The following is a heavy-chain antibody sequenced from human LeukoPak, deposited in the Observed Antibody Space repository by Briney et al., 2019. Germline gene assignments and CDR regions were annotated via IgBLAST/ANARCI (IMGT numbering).Heavy chain of an antibody. J-gene: IGHJ4*02. V-gene: IGHV3-33*06. CDR3: AKFSGPYSSGWYFDY. Sequence: GSLRLSCAASGFTFSSYGMHWVRQAPGKGLEWVAVIWYDGSNKYYADSVKGRFTISRDNSKNTLYLQMNSLRAEDTAVYYYAKFSGPYSSGWYFDYWGQGTLVTVSS. CDR2: IWYDGSNK. CDR1: GFTFSSYG. D-gene: IGHD6-19*01.